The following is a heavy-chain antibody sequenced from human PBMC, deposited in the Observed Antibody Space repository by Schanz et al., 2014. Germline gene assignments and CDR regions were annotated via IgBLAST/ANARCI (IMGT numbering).Heavy chain of an antibody. V-gene: IGHV3-11*05. D-gene: IGHD2-2*01. Sequence: QVQLVESGGGLVKPGGSLRLSCAASGFTFSDYYMSWIRQAPGKGLEWVSYISSSSYYTDYADSVKGRFTIYRDNAKNSLFLQMDSLRAEDTALYYCARDTAQSCIGPSCFEYFQHWGQGTLXTVSS. J-gene: IGHJ1*01. CDR1: GFTFSDYY. CDR2: ISSSSYYT. CDR3: ARDTAQSCIGPSCFEYFQH.